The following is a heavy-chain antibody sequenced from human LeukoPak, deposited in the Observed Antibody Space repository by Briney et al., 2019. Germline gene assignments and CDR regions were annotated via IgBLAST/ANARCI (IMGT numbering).Heavy chain of an antibody. D-gene: IGHD4/OR15-4a*01. V-gene: IGHV3-11*04. CDR2: TSSSSSTI. CDR1: GFTFSDHF. J-gene: IGHJ4*02. CDR3: ASDHGALYY. Sequence: GGSLRLSCAASGFTFSDHFMSWIRQAPGKGLEWVSYTSSSSSTIYYADSVKGRFTISRDNAKNSLYLQMNSLRDEDTAVYYCASDHGALYYWGQGTLVTVSS.